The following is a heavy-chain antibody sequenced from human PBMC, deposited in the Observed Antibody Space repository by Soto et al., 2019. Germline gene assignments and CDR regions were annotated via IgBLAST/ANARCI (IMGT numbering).Heavy chain of an antibody. V-gene: IGHV3-23*01. J-gene: IGHJ5*01. Sequence: EVHLLESGGGLVQPGGSLRLSCTASGFTFSSYAMTWVRQAPGRGLEGVSGITASGGRTYYADSVKGRFTISRDNSKSTLYLQMHSLRAEDTAVYYCAKDTRYADYVRWFDSWGQGTLVTVSS. CDR1: GFTFSSYA. CDR3: AKDTRYADYVRWFDS. CDR2: ITASGGRT. D-gene: IGHD4-17*01.